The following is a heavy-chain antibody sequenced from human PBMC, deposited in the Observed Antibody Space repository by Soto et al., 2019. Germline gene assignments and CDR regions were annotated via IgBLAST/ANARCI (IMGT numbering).Heavy chain of an antibody. CDR3: ASSGSYFVEIDY. CDR1: GGSISSSSYY. V-gene: IGHV4-39*01. Sequence: PSETLSLTCTVSGGSISSSSYYWGWIRQPPGKGLEWIGSIYYSGSTYYNPSLKSRVTISVDTSKNQFSLELSSVTAADTAVYYCASSGSYFVEIDYWGQGTLVTVSS. J-gene: IGHJ4*02. CDR2: IYYSGST. D-gene: IGHD3-10*01.